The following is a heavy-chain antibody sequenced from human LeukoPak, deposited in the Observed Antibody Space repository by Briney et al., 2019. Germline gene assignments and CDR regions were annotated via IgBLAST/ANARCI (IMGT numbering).Heavy chain of an antibody. CDR2: INPSGGST. CDR3: ARDSPLYDILTGYQYYYYGMDV. V-gene: IGHV1-46*01. CDR1: GYTFTSYY. Sequence: ASVKVSCKASGYTFTSYYMHWVRQAPGQGLEWMGIINPSGGSTSYAQKFQGRVTMTRDTSTSTVYMELSSLRSEDTAVYYCARDSPLYDILTGYQYYYYGMDVWGQGTTVTVSS. J-gene: IGHJ6*02. D-gene: IGHD3-9*01.